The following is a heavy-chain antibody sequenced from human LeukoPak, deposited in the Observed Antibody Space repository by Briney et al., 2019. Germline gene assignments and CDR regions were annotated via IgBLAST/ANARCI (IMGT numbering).Heavy chain of an antibody. V-gene: IGHV1-8*01. Sequence: GASVKVSCKASGYTFTSYDINWVRQATGQGLEWMGWMNPNSGNTGYAQKFQGRVTMTRNTSISTAYMELRSLRSEDTAVYDSERAHPGGGSNRGAFDIWGQGTMVTVSS. J-gene: IGHJ3*02. CDR3: ERAHPGGGSNRGAFDI. CDR2: MNPNSGNT. D-gene: IGHD1-14*01. CDR1: GYTFTSYD.